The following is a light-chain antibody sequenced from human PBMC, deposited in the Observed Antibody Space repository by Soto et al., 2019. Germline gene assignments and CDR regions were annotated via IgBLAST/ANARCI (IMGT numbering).Light chain of an antibody. Sequence: QSALTQPASVSGSPGQSVTISCTGSSSDIGAYNFVSWYQQHPGKAPKLMIYDVNVRPSGISYRFSGSKSGNTASLTISGVQAEDEAAYYCTSFATNSPVVFGGGTKLTVL. CDR2: DVN. J-gene: IGLJ2*01. CDR1: SSDIGAYNF. CDR3: TSFATNSPVV. V-gene: IGLV2-14*03.